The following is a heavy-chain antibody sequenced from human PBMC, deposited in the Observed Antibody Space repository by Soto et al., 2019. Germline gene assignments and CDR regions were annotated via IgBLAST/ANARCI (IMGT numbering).Heavy chain of an antibody. J-gene: IGHJ5*02. Sequence: QLQLQESGSGLVKPSQTLSLTCAVSGGSISSGGYSWSWIRQPPGKGLEWTGYIYHSGSTYYNPSLKSRVTISVDRSKNQFSLKLSSVTAADTAVYYCARVGSLYNWNYNWFDPWGQGTLVTVSS. CDR1: GGSISSGGYS. D-gene: IGHD1-7*01. V-gene: IGHV4-30-2*01. CDR2: IYHSGST. CDR3: ARVGSLYNWNYNWFDP.